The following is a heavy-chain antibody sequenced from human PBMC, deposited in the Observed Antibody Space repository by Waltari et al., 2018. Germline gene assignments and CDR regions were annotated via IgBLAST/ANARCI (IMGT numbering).Heavy chain of an antibody. Sequence: EVQLVESGGGLVKPGGSVRLSCAASGFTSRSYSMNWVRKASGKGLEWVPSIRISITYIYDTDCMKHRFTISKDNAQTSLYLHITSPRAADTAVYYCARYHAYYSNYDAFDIWGQGTMVTVSS. CDR3: ARYHAYYSNYDAFDI. CDR1: GFTSRSYS. CDR2: IRISITYI. J-gene: IGHJ3*02. V-gene: IGHV3-21*01. D-gene: IGHD4-4*01.